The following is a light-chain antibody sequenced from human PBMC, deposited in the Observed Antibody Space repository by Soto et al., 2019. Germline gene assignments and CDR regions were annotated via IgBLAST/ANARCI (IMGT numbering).Light chain of an antibody. CDR3: QVWDSSSDHVV. J-gene: IGLJ2*01. CDR1: NIGRKS. CDR2: DDS. Sequence: SYELTQPPSVSVAPGQTARITCGGKNIGRKSVHWYQQKPGQAPLLVVYDDSDRPSGIPERFSGSNSANTATLTISRVEAGDEADYYCQVWDSSSDHVVFGGGTKLTVL. V-gene: IGLV3-21*02.